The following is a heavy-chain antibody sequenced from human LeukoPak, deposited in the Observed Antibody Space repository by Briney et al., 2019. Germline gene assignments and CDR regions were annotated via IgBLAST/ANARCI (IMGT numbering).Heavy chain of an antibody. CDR1: GGSISSYY. Sequence: ETLSLTCAVSGGSISSYYVSWVRQAPGKGLEWVSVIYSGGSTYYADSVEGRFTVSRDNPKNTLYLEMKSLRADDTAVYYCARDLHPRLTGYFDYWGQGTVVTVSS. CDR2: IYSGGST. V-gene: IGHV3-53*01. D-gene: IGHD3-16*01. J-gene: IGHJ4*02. CDR3: ARDLHPRLTGYFDY.